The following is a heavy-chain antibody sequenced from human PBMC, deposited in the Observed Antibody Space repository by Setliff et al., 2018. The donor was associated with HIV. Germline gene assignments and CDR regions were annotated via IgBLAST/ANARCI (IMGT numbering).Heavy chain of an antibody. Sequence: ASVKVSCKASGYTFTSYGISWVRQAPGQGLEWMGWISPHSGDTRIPPTFRGRVIMSRDTSLDTAYVEVTGLRSDDTAVYFCARQLSNSLDFWGQGTLVTVSS. D-gene: IGHD1-1*01. J-gene: IGHJ4*02. CDR3: ARQLSNSLDF. CDR2: ISPHSGDT. V-gene: IGHV1-18*01. CDR1: GYTFTSYG.